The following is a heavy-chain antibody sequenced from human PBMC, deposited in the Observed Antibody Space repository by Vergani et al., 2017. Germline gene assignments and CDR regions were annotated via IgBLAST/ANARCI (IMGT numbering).Heavy chain of an antibody. CDR3: AREGGSSGYYYVGSDYFDY. Sequence: QVQLVQSGAEVKKPGASVKVSCKASGYTFTSYYMHWVRQAPGQGLEWMGIINPSGGSTSYAQKFQGRVTMTRDTSTSTVYMELSSLRSEDTAVYYCAREGGSSGYYYVGSDYFDYWGQGTLVTVSS. CDR2: INPSGGST. D-gene: IGHD3-22*01. CDR1: GYTFTSYY. V-gene: IGHV1-46*01. J-gene: IGHJ4*02.